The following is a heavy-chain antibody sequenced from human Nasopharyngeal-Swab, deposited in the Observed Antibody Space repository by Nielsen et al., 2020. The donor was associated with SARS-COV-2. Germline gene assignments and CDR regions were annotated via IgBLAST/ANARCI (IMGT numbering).Heavy chain of an antibody. CDR1: GFTFSSYW. V-gene: IGHV3-7*03. D-gene: IGHD3-3*01. J-gene: IGHJ6*02. Sequence: GGSLRLSCAASGFTFSSYWMSWVRQAPGKGLEWVANIKQDGSEKYYVDSVKGRFTISRDNAKNSLYLQMNSLKTEDTGVYYCSSNYDFAPGGFSMDVWGQGTTVTVSS. CDR3: SSNYDFAPGGFSMDV. CDR2: IKQDGSEK.